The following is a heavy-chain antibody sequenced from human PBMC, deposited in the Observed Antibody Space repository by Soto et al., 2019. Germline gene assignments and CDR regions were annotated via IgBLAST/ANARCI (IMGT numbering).Heavy chain of an antibody. J-gene: IGHJ6*02. D-gene: IGHD2-15*01. V-gene: IGHV2-5*02. CDR3: AYLPCSGGSCYWFSCSGMAV. Sequence: QITLKESGPTLVKPTQTLTLTCTFSGFSLSTSGVGVAWIRQPPGEALEWLALIYWDADKRYRPSLESRLTITKATSKNEVVLTMTNMDSVDTATYYCAYLPCSGGSCYWFSCSGMAVWGQGTTVTVSS. CDR1: GFSLSTSGVG. CDR2: IYWDADK.